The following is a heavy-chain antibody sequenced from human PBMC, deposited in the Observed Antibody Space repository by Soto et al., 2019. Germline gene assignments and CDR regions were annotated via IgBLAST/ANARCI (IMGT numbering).Heavy chain of an antibody. CDR1: GGTFSTHA. Sequence: SVKVSCKASGGTFSTHAIIWVRQAPGHGLEWMGGIIPISGTTYYTQKFQGRVTITADEPTSTAFMELSSLKSEDTAVFYCARGYCSGGNCYSGMDGWGQGTMVTVSS. J-gene: IGHJ6*02. CDR2: IIPISGTT. CDR3: ARGYCSGGNCYSGMDG. D-gene: IGHD2-15*01. V-gene: IGHV1-69*13.